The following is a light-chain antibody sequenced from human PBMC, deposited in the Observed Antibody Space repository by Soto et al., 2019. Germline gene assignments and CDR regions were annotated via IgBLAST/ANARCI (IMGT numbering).Light chain of an antibody. V-gene: IGKV3-20*01. J-gene: IGKJ3*01. CDR2: GAS. Sequence: EIVLTQSPGTLSLSPGERATLSCRASQRVSSSYLAWYQQKPGQAPRLLIYGASSRATGIPDRFSGSGSGKDFTLTISRREPEAFAVYYYQQYGSSPFTFGPGTKVDIK. CDR1: QRVSSSY. CDR3: QQYGSSPFT.